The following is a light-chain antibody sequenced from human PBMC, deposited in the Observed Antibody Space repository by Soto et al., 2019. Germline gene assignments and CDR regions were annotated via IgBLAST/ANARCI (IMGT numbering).Light chain of an antibody. CDR3: QQRSNWPLLT. CDR1: QSVSSY. J-gene: IGKJ4*01. Sequence: EIVLTQSPATLSLSPGERATLSCRASQSVSSYLDWYQQKPGQAPRLLIYDASNRATGIPARFSGSGSGTYFTLTISSLEPEDFAVYYCQQRSNWPLLTFGGGTKVEIK. V-gene: IGKV3-11*01. CDR2: DAS.